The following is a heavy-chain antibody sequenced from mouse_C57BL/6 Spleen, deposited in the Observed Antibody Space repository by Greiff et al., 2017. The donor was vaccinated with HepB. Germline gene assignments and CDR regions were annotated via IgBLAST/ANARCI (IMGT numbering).Heavy chain of an antibody. Sequence: EVQLVESGGGLVKPGGSLKLSCAASGFTFSSYAMSWVRQTPEKRLEWVATISDGGSYTYYPDNVKGRFTISRDNAKNNLYLQMSHLKSEDTAMYYCARESLTGTLFAYWGQGTLVTVSA. CDR3: ARESLTGTLFAY. CDR1: GFTFSSYA. J-gene: IGHJ3*01. D-gene: IGHD4-1*01. CDR2: ISDGGSYT. V-gene: IGHV5-4*01.